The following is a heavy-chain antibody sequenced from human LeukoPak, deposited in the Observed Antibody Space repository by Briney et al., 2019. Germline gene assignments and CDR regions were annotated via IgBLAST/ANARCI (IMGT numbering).Heavy chain of an antibody. Sequence: GGSLRLSCAASGFTFSNYATSWVRQAPGKGLEWVAVISYDGSNKFYADSVRGRFTISRDNSKNTLYLQMNSLRAEDTAVYYCARVTFGDGYFDYWGQGTLVTVSS. CDR3: ARVTFGDGYFDY. D-gene: IGHD3-16*01. J-gene: IGHJ4*02. CDR1: GFTFSNYA. V-gene: IGHV3-30-3*01. CDR2: ISYDGSNK.